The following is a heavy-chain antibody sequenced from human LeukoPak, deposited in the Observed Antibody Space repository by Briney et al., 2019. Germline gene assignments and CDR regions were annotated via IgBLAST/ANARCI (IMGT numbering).Heavy chain of an antibody. D-gene: IGHD3-22*01. V-gene: IGHV4-59*01. CDR1: GGSISSYY. Sequence: PSETLSLTGTVSGGSISSYYWSWIRQPPGKGLEWIGYIYYSGSTNYNPSLKSRVTISVDTSKNQFSLKLSSVTAADTAVYYCARGEYYYDSSGYYFNWFDPWGQGTLVTVSS. J-gene: IGHJ5*02. CDR2: IYYSGST. CDR3: ARGEYYYDSSGYYFNWFDP.